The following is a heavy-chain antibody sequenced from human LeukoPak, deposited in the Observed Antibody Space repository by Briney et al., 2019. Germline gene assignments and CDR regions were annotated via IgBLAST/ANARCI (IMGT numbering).Heavy chain of an antibody. D-gene: IGHD2-15*01. CDR3: ARGMALAAVFDY. CDR2: INHSGST. V-gene: IGHV4-34*01. Sequence: PSETLSLTCVVYGGSFSGYYWNCIRQPPGKGLEWIGEINHSGSTNYNPSLKSRVTISVDTSKNQLSLEVSSVTAADTAVYYCARGMALAAVFDYWGQGTLVTVSS. CDR1: GGSFSGYY. J-gene: IGHJ4*02.